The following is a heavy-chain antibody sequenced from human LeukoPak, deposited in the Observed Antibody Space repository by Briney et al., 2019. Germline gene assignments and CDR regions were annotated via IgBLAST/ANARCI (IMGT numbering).Heavy chain of an antibody. V-gene: IGHV3-53*01. D-gene: IGHD3-10*01. CDR3: ARDLGPGFYFDY. CDR2: IYSGGST. Sequence: GGSLRPSCAASGFTVSSNYMSWVRQAPGRGLEWVSVIYSGGSTYYADSVKGRFTISRDNSKNTLYLQMNSLRAEDTAVYYCARDLGPGFYFDYWGQGTLVTVSS. CDR1: GFTVSSNY. J-gene: IGHJ4*02.